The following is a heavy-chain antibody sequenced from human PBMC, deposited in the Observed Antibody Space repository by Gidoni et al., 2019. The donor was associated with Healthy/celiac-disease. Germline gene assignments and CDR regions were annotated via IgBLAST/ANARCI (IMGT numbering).Heavy chain of an antibody. Sequence: QLQLQESGPGLVKPSETLSLTCTVSGGSISRSSYYWGWIRQPPGKGLEWIGSIYYSGSTYYNPSLKSRVTISVDTSKNQFSLKLSSVTAADTAVYYCARLFIKGQRVTMSGWFDPWGQGTLVTVSS. CDR3: ARLFIKGQRVTMSGWFDP. D-gene: IGHD3-10*01. CDR1: GGSISRSSYY. CDR2: IYYSGST. J-gene: IGHJ5*02. V-gene: IGHV4-39*01.